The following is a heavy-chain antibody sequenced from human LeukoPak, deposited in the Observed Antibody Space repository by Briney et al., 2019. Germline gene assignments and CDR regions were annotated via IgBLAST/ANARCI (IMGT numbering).Heavy chain of an antibody. D-gene: IGHD3-3*01. CDR3: ARDFKTSTILGVAKDWFDP. J-gene: IGHJ5*02. V-gene: IGHV4-34*01. CDR1: GGSFSGYY. Sequence: SETLSLTCAVYGGSFSGYYWSWIRQPPGKGLEWIGEINHSGSTNYNPSLKSRVTISVDTSKNQFSLKLSSVTAADTAVYYCARDFKTSTILGVAKDWFDPWGQGTLVTVSS. CDR2: INHSGST.